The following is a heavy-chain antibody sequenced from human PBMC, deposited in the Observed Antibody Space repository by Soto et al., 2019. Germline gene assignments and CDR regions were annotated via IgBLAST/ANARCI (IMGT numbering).Heavy chain of an antibody. CDR2: IYYSGST. CDR3: ARDYYGGNSVNYYYYGMDV. D-gene: IGHD4-17*01. CDR1: GGSISSGGYY. J-gene: IGHJ6*02. V-gene: IGHV4-31*03. Sequence: PSETLSLTCTVSGGSISSGGYYWSWIRQHPGKGLEWIGYIYYSGSTYYNPSLKSRVTISVDTSKNQFSLKLSSVTAADTAVYYCARDYYGGNSVNYYYYGMDVWGQGTTVTVSS.